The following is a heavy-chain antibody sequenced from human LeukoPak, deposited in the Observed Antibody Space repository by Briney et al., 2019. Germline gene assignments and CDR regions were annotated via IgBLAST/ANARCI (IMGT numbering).Heavy chain of an antibody. V-gene: IGHV4-39*01. Sequence: SETLSLTCTVSGGSISSSSYYWGWIRQPPGKGLEWIGSIYYSGGTYYNPSLKSRVTISVDTSKNQFSLKLSSVTAADTAVYYCARVGEYSSSSAFDYWGQGTLVTVSS. D-gene: IGHD6-6*01. J-gene: IGHJ4*02. CDR3: ARVGEYSSSSAFDY. CDR2: IYYSGGT. CDR1: GGSISSSSYY.